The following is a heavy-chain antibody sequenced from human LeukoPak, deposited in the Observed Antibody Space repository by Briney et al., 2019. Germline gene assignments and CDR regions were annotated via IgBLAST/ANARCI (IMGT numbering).Heavy chain of an antibody. CDR3: ARAVPGVVAGPPLYYFNY. CDR1: GDSVSSNSAA. Sequence: SQTLPLTCAISGDSVSSNSAAWNWIRQSPSRGLEWLGRTYYRSKWYNDYAVSVKSRITINPDTSKNQFSLQLNSVTPEGTAVYYCARAVPGVVAGPPLYYFNYWGQGTLVTVSS. J-gene: IGHJ4*02. CDR2: TYYRSKWYN. V-gene: IGHV6-1*01. D-gene: IGHD2-15*01.